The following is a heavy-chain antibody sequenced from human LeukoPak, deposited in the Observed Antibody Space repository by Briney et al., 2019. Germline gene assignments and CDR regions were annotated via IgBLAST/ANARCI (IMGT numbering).Heavy chain of an antibody. CDR3: AKEAWTKGYYYYYYMDV. V-gene: IGHV3-30*02. CDR1: GFTFSNFG. D-gene: IGHD1-1*01. CDR2: IPYDGSSK. Sequence: PGGSLRLSCTTSGFTFSNFGMHWVRQAPGQGLEWVTFIPYDGSSKYYADSVKGRFTISRDNSKNTLSLQMNSLTAEDAAVYYCAKEAWTKGYYYYYYMDVWGKGTTVTVSS. J-gene: IGHJ6*03.